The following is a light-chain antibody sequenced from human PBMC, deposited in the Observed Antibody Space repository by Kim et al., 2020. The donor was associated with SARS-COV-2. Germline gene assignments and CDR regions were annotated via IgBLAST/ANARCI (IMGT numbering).Light chain of an antibody. V-gene: IGKV3-11*01. J-gene: IGKJ4*01. CDR1: QSVSSY. Sequence: PGERATLSCRASQSVSSYLVWYQQKPGQAPRLLIHDASNRASGIPARFSGSGSGTDFTLTISSLEPEDFAVYYCQQRTNWPLTFGGGTKV. CDR3: QQRTNWPLT. CDR2: DAS.